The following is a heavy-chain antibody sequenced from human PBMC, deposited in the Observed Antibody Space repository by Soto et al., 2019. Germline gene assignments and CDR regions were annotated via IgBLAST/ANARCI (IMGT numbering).Heavy chain of an antibody. Sequence: SVKVSCKASRVAFSRFIVTWVRQAPGLGLEWVGGIIPIFGTANYAQKFQGRVTITPDESTSTSYMEVNNLRSEDTAVYYCAKVVYSSPRGYYYGMDVWGQGTTVTVSS. J-gene: IGHJ6*02. CDR3: AKVVYSSPRGYYYGMDV. D-gene: IGHD3-22*01. CDR1: RVAFSRFI. V-gene: IGHV1-69*13. CDR2: IIPIFGTA.